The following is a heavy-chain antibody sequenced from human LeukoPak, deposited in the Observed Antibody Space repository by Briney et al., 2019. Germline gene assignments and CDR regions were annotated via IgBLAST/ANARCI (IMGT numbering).Heavy chain of an antibody. CDR2: ISGDGGSS. CDR1: GFTFDDYA. V-gene: IGHV3-43*02. J-gene: IGHJ4*02. CDR3: AKDNSLTGTTWLDY. D-gene: IGHD1-20*01. Sequence: PGGSLRLSCAASGFTFDDYAMHWVRQAPGKGLEWVSLISGDGGSSYYADSVKGRFTISRDNSKNSLYLQMNSLRTEDTALYYCAKDNSLTGTTWLDYWGQGTLVTVSS.